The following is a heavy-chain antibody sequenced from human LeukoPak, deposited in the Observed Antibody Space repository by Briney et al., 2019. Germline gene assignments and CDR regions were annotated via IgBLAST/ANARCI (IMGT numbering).Heavy chain of an antibody. CDR1: GFTFSSYS. V-gene: IGHV3-48*04. CDR3: ARGAVRGVIITSDPDY. CDR2: ISSSSSTI. Sequence: GGSLRLSCAASGFTFSSYSMNWVRQAPWKGLEWVSYISSSSSTIYYADSVKGRFTISRDNAKNSLYLQMNSLRAEDTAVYYCARGAVRGVIITSDPDYWGQGTLVTVSS. J-gene: IGHJ4*02. D-gene: IGHD3-10*01.